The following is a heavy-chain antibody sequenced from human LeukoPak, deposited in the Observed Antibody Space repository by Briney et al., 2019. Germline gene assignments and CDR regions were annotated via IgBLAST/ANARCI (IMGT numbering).Heavy chain of an antibody. D-gene: IGHD2-8*02. CDR2: ISPDGSST. CDR1: GFTFSSNW. CDR3: ARAYCTGGGCRVNDDSFDI. V-gene: IGHV3-74*01. Sequence: PAGSLSLSCAASGFTFSSNWMHWVRPAPGKGLVCVSRISPDGSSTTYADPVKGRFTISRDNAKSTVYLQMNSLRAEDTAVYYCARAYCTGGGCRVNDDSFDIWGQGTMVTVSS. J-gene: IGHJ3*02.